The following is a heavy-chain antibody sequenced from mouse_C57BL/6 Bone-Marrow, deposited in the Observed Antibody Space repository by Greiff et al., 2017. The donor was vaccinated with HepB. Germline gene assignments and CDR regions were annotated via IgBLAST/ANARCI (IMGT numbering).Heavy chain of an antibody. Sequence: EVQLVESGGDLVKPGGSLKLSSAASGFTFSSYGMSWVRQTPDKRLEWVATISSGGSYTYYPDSVKGRFTISRDNAKNTLYLQMSSLKSEDTAMYYCARSDFYFDYWGQGTTLTVSS. J-gene: IGHJ2*01. CDR2: ISSGGSYT. CDR1: GFTFSSYG. CDR3: ARSDFYFDY. V-gene: IGHV5-6*01.